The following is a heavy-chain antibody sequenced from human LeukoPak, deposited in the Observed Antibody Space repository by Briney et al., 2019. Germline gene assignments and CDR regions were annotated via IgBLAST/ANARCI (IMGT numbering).Heavy chain of an antibody. Sequence: PSETLSLTCTVSGGSISSGNVYWNWIRQPAGKGLEWIGRIYTSGSTNYNPSLKSRVTISADTSKNQFSLKLSSVTAADTAVYYCARYRNYLAGGEAFDIWGQGTMVTVSS. CDR1: GGSISSGNVY. CDR2: IYTSGST. CDR3: ARYRNYLAGGEAFDI. J-gene: IGHJ3*02. V-gene: IGHV4-61*02. D-gene: IGHD1-14*01.